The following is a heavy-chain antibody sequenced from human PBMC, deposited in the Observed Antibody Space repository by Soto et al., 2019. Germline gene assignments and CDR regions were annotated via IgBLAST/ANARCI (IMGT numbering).Heavy chain of an antibody. D-gene: IGHD4-4*01. Sequence: QVQLVQSGAEMKEPGSSVKVSCKTSGGTFSSSAISWLRQAPGQGLEWMGGIIPLFRTPDYAQKVQDSGTIAPDESTSTAYMELSSLRSEDTAVYYGPRDHDRLQLVWNYYYILDVWGQGTTITVSS. V-gene: IGHV1-69*05. CDR3: PRDHDRLQLVWNYYYILDV. CDR2: IIPLFRTP. J-gene: IGHJ6*02. CDR1: GGTFSSSA.